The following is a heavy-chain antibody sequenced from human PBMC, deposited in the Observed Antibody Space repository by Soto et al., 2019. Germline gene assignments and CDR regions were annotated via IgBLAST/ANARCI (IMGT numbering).Heavy chain of an antibody. CDR1: GGSISSSSYY. CDR2: ISYSGGT. D-gene: IGHD5-12*01. V-gene: IGHV4-39*01. CDR3: EKGHSGYKSNIVGGY. Sequence: SETLSLTCTVSGGSISSSSYYWGWIRQSPGKGLEWIASISYSGGTYYNQSLKNRVTISVDTSKNQFSLKLSSVTAADTVLYYCEKGHSGYKSNIVGGYWGQGTLVTVSS. J-gene: IGHJ4*02.